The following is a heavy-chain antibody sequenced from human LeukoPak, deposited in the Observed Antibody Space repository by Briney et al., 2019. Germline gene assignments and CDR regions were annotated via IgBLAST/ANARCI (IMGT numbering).Heavy chain of an antibody. CDR3: ARGLRYGSNYFDY. J-gene: IGHJ4*02. CDR2: ISAYNGNT. Sequence: ASVKVSFKTSGYTFTSYDISWVRQAPGQGLEWMGWISAYNGNTNYAQKLQGRITMTTDSSTSTAYMELRSLRSDDTSVYYCARGLRYGSNYFDYWGQGTLVTVSS. D-gene: IGHD6-13*01. V-gene: IGHV1-18*01. CDR1: GYTFTSYD.